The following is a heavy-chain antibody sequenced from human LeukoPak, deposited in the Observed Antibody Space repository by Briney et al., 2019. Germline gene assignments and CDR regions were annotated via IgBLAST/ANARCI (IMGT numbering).Heavy chain of an antibody. J-gene: IGHJ4*02. Sequence: GASVKVSCKASGYTFTSYYMHWVRQAPGQGLEWMGIINPSGGSTSYAQKLQGRVAMTRDMSTSTVYMELSSLRSEDTAVYYCARGQADIYCSGGSCYFFDYWGQGTLVTVSS. D-gene: IGHD2-15*01. CDR2: INPSGGST. CDR3: ARGQADIYCSGGSCYFFDY. CDR1: GYTFTSYY. V-gene: IGHV1-46*01.